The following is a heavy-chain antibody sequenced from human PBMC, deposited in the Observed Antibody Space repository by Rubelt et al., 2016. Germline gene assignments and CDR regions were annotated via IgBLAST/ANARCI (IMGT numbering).Heavy chain of an antibody. D-gene: IGHD2-21*01. CDR2: INSDGSST. CDR3: AKSKALHRGGDCAPEY. J-gene: IGHJ4*02. Sequence: PGEGLVWVSRINSDGSSTSYADSVKGRFTISRDNAKNTLYLQMSSLRVEDTAVYYCAKSKALHRGGDCAPEYWGQGTLVTVSS. V-gene: IGHV3-74*01.